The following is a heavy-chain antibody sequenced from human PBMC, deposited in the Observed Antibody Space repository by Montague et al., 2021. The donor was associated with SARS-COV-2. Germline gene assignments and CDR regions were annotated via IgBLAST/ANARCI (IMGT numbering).Heavy chain of an antibody. V-gene: IGHV4-39*01. CDR2: SRYGGTS. CDR3: ARQDIQLRFDL. J-gene: IGHJ2*01. CDR1: SASISNDIYY. Sequence: SETLSLTCTVSSASISNDIYYWGWIRQPPGKGLEWIGGSRYGGTSYYNPSLKSRVTISIDTSKNQCSLTMTAVTAADTAVYFCARQDIQLRFDLWGRGTLVTVSS. D-gene: IGHD1-1*01.